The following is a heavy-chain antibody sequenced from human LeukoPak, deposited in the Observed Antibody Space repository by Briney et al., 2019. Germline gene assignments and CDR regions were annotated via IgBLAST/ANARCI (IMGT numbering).Heavy chain of an antibody. CDR1: GLTLTTYT. J-gene: IGHJ4*02. Sequence: GGSLRLSCVVTGLTLTTYTIYWVRQAPGKGLEWVAIISYDENNKYYADSVKGRFTISRDNNKDTVFLQMNNLRSEDTALYYCARIGFSATTSSYWGRGTRVIVSS. CDR2: ISYDENNK. V-gene: IGHV3-30-3*01. CDR3: ARIGFSATTSSY. D-gene: IGHD2/OR15-2a*01.